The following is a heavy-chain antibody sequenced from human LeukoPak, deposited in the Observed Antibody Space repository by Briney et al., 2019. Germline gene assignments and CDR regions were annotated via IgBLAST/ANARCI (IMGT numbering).Heavy chain of an antibody. CDR2: FDPEDAEI. CDR1: GNTLTDLS. D-gene: IGHD2-15*01. CDR3: AAEGQWSLVHYFNS. V-gene: IGHV1-24*01. Sequence: ASVKVSCKVSGNTLTDLSIHWVRQAPGKGLDWMGGFDPEDAEIIYAEKFQDRVTMTEDPSTDTAYLELSSLRSEDTAVYYCAAEGQWSLVHYFNSWGQGTLVTVSS. J-gene: IGHJ4*02.